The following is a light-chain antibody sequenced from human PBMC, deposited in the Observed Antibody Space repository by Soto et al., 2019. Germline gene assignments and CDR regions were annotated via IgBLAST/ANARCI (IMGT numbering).Light chain of an antibody. J-gene: IGLJ1*01. CDR2: GDY. CDR1: SSNIGADYD. Sequence: ELTQPPSVSGAPGQRVTISCTGNSSNIGADYDVHWYQHLPGTAPKLLIFGDYNRPSGVPDRISGSRSGTSASLAITGLQAEDEADYYCQSYDRSLSGFVFGTGTKVTVL. V-gene: IGLV1-40*01. CDR3: QSYDRSLSGFV.